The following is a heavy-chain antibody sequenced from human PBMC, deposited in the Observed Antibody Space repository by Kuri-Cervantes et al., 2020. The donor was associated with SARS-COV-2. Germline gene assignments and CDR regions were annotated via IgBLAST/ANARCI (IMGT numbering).Heavy chain of an antibody. Sequence: GESLKISCAASGFTFSNAWMSWVRQAPGKGLEWVAVISYDGSNKYYADSVKGRFTISRDNSKNTLYLQMNSLRAEDTAVYYCARSASKTYSSSWCLRYWGQGTLVTVSS. CDR1: GFTFSNAW. V-gene: IGHV3-30*03. D-gene: IGHD6-13*01. J-gene: IGHJ4*02. CDR2: ISYDGSNK. CDR3: ARSASKTYSSSWCLRY.